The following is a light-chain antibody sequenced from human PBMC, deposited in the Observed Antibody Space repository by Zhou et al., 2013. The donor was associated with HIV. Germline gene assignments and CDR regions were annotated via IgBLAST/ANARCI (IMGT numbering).Light chain of an antibody. J-gene: IGLJ2*01. CDR2: DVT. V-gene: IGLV2-14*03. Sequence: QSALTQPASVSGSPGQSITISCTGTSSDIGGYNFVSWYQQHPGKAPQLMIYDVTNRPSGVSNRLSGSKSGNTASLTISGLQAEDEADYYCSSYTSSNTLVVFGGGTKLTVL. CDR1: SSDIGGYNF. CDR3: SSYTSSNTLVV.